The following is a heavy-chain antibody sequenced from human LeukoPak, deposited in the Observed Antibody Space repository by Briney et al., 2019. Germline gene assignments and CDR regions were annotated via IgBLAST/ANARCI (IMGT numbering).Heavy chain of an antibody. Sequence: GGSLRLSCAAPGFTFDDYAMHWVRQAPGKGLEWVSGISWNSGSIGYADSVKGRFTISRDNAKNSLYLQMNSLRAEDTAVYYCARDVTSPYDILTGFYPGVLDIWGQGTMVTVSS. V-gene: IGHV3-9*01. D-gene: IGHD3-9*01. CDR3: ARDVTSPYDILTGFYPGVLDI. CDR1: GFTFDDYA. CDR2: ISWNSGSI. J-gene: IGHJ3*02.